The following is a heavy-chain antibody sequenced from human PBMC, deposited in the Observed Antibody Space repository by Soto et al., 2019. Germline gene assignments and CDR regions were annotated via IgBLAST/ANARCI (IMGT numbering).Heavy chain of an antibody. J-gene: IGHJ6*02. CDR2: ISYSGNT. D-gene: IGHD5-12*01. V-gene: IGHV4-39*01. CDR1: GGSISTDSYY. Sequence: QVQLQESGPGLVKPSETLSLTCTVSGGSISTDSYYWGWIRQPPGKALEWIASISYSGNTYYNPSLKSRLTISVDTSKNQFSVKLSSGTAADTAVYHCARVYSGHDPNYHYYYGMDVWGQGTTVIVSS. CDR3: ARVYSGHDPNYHYYYGMDV.